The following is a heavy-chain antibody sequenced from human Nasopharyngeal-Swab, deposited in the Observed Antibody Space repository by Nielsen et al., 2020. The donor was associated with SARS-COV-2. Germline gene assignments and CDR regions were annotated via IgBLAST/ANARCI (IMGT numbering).Heavy chain of an antibody. V-gene: IGHV4-39*01. Sequence: SETLSLTCTVSGGSISSDGYYWSWIRQHPGKGLEWIGFIYYSGSTYYNPSLKSRVTISVDTSKNQFSLKLSSVTAADTAVYYCARGTTAMVHHYWGQGTLVTVSS. J-gene: IGHJ4*02. D-gene: IGHD5-18*01. CDR3: ARGTTAMVHHY. CDR1: GGSISSDGYY. CDR2: IYYSGST.